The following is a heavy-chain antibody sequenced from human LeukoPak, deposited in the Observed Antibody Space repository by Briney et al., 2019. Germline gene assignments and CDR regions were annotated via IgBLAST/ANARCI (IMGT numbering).Heavy chain of an antibody. D-gene: IGHD1-26*01. CDR3: AKVLGGSYYGVFDY. Sequence: GRSLRLSCAASGFTFDDYAMHWVRQAPGKGLEWVSGISWNSGSIGYADSVTGRFTISRDNAKNSLYLQMNSLRAEDTALYYCAKVLGGSYYGVFDYWGPGTLVTVSS. CDR1: GFTFDDYA. CDR2: ISWNSGSI. V-gene: IGHV3-9*01. J-gene: IGHJ4*02.